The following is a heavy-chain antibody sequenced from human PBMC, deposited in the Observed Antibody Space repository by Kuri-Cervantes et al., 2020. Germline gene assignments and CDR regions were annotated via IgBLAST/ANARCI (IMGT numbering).Heavy chain of an antibody. V-gene: IGHV3-13*01. D-gene: IGHD5-24*01. CDR1: GFTFSSYD. J-gene: IGHJ4*02. CDR2: IGTAGDT. CDR3: ARDWARDGYNPAGDFDY. Sequence: GGSLRLSCAASGFTFSSYDMHWVRQATGKGLEWVSAIGTAGDTYYPGSVKGRFTISRENAKNSLYLQMNSLRAEDTAVYYCARDWARDGYNPAGDFDYWGQGTLVTVSS.